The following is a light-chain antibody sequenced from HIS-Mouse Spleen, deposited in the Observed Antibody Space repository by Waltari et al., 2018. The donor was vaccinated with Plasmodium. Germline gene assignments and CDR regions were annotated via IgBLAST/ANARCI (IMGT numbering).Light chain of an antibody. J-gene: IGKJ4*01. CDR1: QGISSY. V-gene: IGKV1-8*01. CDR2: AAS. CDR3: QQYYSYPLT. Sequence: AIRMTQSPSSFSASTGDRVTITCRASQGISSYLAWYQQKLGKVPKLLIYAASTLQSGVPSRFSGSGSGTDFTLTISCLQSEDFATYYCQQYYSYPLTFGGGTKVEIK.